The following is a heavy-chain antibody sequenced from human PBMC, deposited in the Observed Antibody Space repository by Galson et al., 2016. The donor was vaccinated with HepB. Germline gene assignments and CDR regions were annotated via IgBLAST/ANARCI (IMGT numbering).Heavy chain of an antibody. Sequence: SETLSLTCSVSGYSISGSDWWGWIRQPPGQGLEWIGQIFHSGRVNYTPSLASRVTISVDTSNNHFSLRLTSATAADTALYYCARQHRGGPSDYWGQGILVIVTS. CDR3: ARQHRGGPSDY. V-gene: IGHV4-28*05. CDR2: IFHSGRV. D-gene: IGHD5-24*01. J-gene: IGHJ4*02. CDR1: GYSISGSDW.